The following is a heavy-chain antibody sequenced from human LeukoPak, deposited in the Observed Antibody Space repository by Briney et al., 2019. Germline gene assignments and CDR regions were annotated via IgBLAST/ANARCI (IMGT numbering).Heavy chain of an antibody. V-gene: IGHV1-2*06. CDR3: ARDLGSYPFDY. Sequence: KXSCKASGYTFTGYYMHWVRQAPGQGLEWMGQINHNSGGTNYAQKFQGRVTMTRHTSISTAYMELSRLRSDDTAVYYCARDLGSYPFDYWGQGTLVTVSS. CDR2: INHNSGGT. D-gene: IGHD1-26*01. CDR1: GYTFTGYY. J-gene: IGHJ4*02.